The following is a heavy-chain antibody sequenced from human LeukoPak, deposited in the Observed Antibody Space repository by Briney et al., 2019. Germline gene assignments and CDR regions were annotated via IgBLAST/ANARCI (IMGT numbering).Heavy chain of an antibody. V-gene: IGHV4-38-2*02. Sequence: SETLSLTCTVSGYSISSGYYWGWIRQPPGKGLEWIGSIYHSGSTYYNPSLKSRVTISVDTSKNQFSLKLSSVTAADTAVYYCARDLEIGWGQGTLVTVSS. CDR3: ARDLEIG. J-gene: IGHJ4*02. D-gene: IGHD5-24*01. CDR1: GYSISSGYY. CDR2: IYHSGST.